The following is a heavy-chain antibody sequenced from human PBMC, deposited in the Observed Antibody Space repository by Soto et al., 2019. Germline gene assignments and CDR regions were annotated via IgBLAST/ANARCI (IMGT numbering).Heavy chain of an antibody. CDR1: GGSVSSYY. J-gene: IGHJ4*02. CDR2: IYNSGST. D-gene: IGHD4-4*01. V-gene: IGHV4-59*08. CDR3: ARHSNRNYGLYYFDY. Sequence: SETLSLTCTVSGGSVSSYYWNWIRQPPGKGLEWIGYIYNSGSTKYKPSLKSRVTMSVDTSKNQFSLKVSSATAADTAVYYCARHSNRNYGLYYFDYWGLGALVTVSS.